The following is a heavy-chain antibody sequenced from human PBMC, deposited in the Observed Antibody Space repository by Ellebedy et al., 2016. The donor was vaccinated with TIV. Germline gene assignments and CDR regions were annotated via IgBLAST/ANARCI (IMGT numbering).Heavy chain of an antibody. CDR2: IFGGGGGI. Sequence: PGGSLRLSCAASGFTFSRYAMSWVRQAPGKGLEWVSGIFGGGGGISYADSVKGRFTISRDNSKSMVHLQMNSLRPEDTAVYYCAKDRTSGDGYWVFDQWGQGTLVTVSS. J-gene: IGHJ4*02. V-gene: IGHV3-23*01. D-gene: IGHD5-18*01. CDR1: GFTFSRYA. CDR3: AKDRTSGDGYWVFDQ.